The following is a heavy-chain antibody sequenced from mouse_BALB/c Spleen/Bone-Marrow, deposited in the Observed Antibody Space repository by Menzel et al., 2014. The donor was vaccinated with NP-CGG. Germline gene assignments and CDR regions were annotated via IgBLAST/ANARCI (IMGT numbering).Heavy chain of an antibody. D-gene: IGHD2-4*01. CDR3: ARDDYDY. Sequence: QVQLQQSGPELVKPGASVRISCKASGYTFTSYYIHWVKQRPGQGLEWIGWIFPGNFYTKFNENFKGRATLTAGKSSSTAYMHLSSLTSEDSAVYFCARDDYDYWGQGTTLTVSS. V-gene: IGHV1S56*01. J-gene: IGHJ2*01. CDR2: IFPGNFYT. CDR1: GYTFTSYY.